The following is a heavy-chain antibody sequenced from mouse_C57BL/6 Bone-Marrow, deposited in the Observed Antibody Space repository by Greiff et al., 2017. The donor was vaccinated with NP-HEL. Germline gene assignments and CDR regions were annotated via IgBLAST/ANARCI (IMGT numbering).Heavy chain of an antibody. CDR2: IWGDGST. CDR1: GFSLTSYG. CDR3: AKQRGRYGDFDV. Sequence: VQLQQSGPGLVAPSQSLSITCTVSGFSLTSYGVSWVRQPPGQGLEWLGVIWGDGSTNYHSALISRLSISKDNSKIQIVVKLNSLQTDDTDTYDCAKQRGRYGDFDVWGTGTTVTVSS. D-gene: IGHD2-10*02. V-gene: IGHV2-3*01. J-gene: IGHJ1*03.